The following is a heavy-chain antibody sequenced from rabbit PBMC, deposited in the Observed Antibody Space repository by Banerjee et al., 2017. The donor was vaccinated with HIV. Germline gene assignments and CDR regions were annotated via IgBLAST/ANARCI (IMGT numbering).Heavy chain of an antibody. V-gene: IGHV1S40*01. CDR2: IAADTGDYT. D-gene: IGHD4-1*01. CDR3: ARDLAGVIGWNFNL. CDR1: GFDISGYH. J-gene: IGHJ4*01. Sequence: QSLEESGGDLVKPGASLTLTCTASGFDISGYHMCWVRQAPGKGLEWIACIAADTGDYTQYASWAKGRFTMSKTSSTTVTLQMTSLTAADKATYFCARDLAGVIGWNFNLWGPGTLVT.